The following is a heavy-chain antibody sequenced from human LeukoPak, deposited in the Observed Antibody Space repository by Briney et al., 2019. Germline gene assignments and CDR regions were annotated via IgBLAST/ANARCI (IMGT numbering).Heavy chain of an antibody. CDR2: ISSSSSYT. J-gene: IGHJ2*01. Sequence: GGSLRLSCAASGFTFSDYYMSWIRQAPGKGLEWVSYISSSSSYTNYADSVKGQFTISRDNAKNSLYLQMNSLRAEDTAVYYCAREPDSSGFYWYFDLWGRGTLVTVSS. D-gene: IGHD3-22*01. V-gene: IGHV3-11*05. CDR3: AREPDSSGFYWYFDL. CDR1: GFTFSDYY.